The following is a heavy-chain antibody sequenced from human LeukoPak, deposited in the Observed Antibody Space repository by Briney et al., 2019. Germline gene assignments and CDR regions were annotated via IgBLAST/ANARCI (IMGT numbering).Heavy chain of an antibody. CDR2: ISDSGGST. J-gene: IGHJ6*02. CDR1: GFPFSSYA. Sequence: GGSLRLSCSASGFPFSSYAMHWVRQAPGKGLEYVSAISDSGGSTYYADSVKGRFTISRDNSKNTLYLQISSLRAEDTAVYFCVRGYSFGPYGMDVWGQGTTVTVSS. CDR3: VRGYSFGPYGMDV. D-gene: IGHD2-15*01. V-gene: IGHV3-64D*09.